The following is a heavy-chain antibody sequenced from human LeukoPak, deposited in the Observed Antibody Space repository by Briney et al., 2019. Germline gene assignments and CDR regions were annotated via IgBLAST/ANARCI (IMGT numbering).Heavy chain of an antibody. CDR2: IPYDGSNK. CDR1: GFTFSSYG. J-gene: IGHJ4*02. V-gene: IGHV3-30*18. D-gene: IGHD3-10*01. Sequence: PGRSPRLSCAASGFTFSSYGMHWVRQAPGKGLEWVAVIPYDGSNKYYADSVKGRFTISRDNSKNTLYLQMNSLRAEDTAVYYCAKDYYGSGSPLDYWGQGTLVTVSS. CDR3: AKDYYGSGSPLDY.